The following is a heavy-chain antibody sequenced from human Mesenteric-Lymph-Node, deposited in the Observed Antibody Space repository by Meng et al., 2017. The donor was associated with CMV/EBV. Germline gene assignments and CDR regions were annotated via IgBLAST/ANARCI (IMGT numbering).Heavy chain of an antibody. J-gene: IGHJ5*02. CDR1: GGSLSSGGSS. CDR2: IYYSGST. CDR3: ARVVPAATPTWFDP. D-gene: IGHD2-2*01. V-gene: IGHV4-31*02. Sequence: SGGSLSSGGSSWSWIRQHPGKGLEWIGYIYYSGSTYYNPSLKSRVTISVDTSKNQFSLKLSSVTAADTAVYYCARVVPAATPTWFDPWGQGTLVTVSS.